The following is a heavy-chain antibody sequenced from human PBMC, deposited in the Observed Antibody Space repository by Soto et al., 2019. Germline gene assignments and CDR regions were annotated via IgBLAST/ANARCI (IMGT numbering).Heavy chain of an antibody. J-gene: IGHJ5*02. CDR2: SIPVFGTV. CDR1: GGTFSNYA. V-gene: IGHV1-69*01. CDR3: ARDNPYTNSFGYWFGP. Sequence: QVRLVQSGAEVKKPGSSVKVSCKASGGTFSNYAITWLRLAPGQGLEWLGGSIPVFGTVNYAQKFQGRVTITADESTSTSYMELNRLSSEDTAVYYCARDNPYTNSFGYWFGPWGQGTLVIVS. D-gene: IGHD6-13*01.